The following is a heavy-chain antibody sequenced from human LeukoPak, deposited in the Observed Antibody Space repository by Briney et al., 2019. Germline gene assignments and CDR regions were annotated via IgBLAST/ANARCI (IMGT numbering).Heavy chain of an antibody. CDR2: INHSGST. Sequence: SETLSLTCAVYGGSFSGYYWSWIRQPPGKGLEWIGEINHSGSTYYNPSLKSRVTISVDTSKNQFSLKLSSVTAADTAVYYCARAGWELQDGWFDPWGQGTLVTVSS. CDR1: GGSFSGYY. D-gene: IGHD1-26*01. CDR3: ARAGWELQDGWFDP. J-gene: IGHJ5*02. V-gene: IGHV4-34*09.